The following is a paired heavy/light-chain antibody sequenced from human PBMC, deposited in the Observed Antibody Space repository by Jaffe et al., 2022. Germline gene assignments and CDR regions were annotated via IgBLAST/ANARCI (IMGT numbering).Heavy chain of an antibody. Sequence: QVQLQESGPGLVKPSETLSLTCAVSGYYISSGYYWGWIRQPPGKGLEWIGSISHVGSTYYNPSLKSRVTISLDRSKNQFSLKLSSVTAADTAMYYCALGDFWSESVWFDPWGQGTLVTV. D-gene: IGHD3-3*01. V-gene: IGHV4-38-2*01. J-gene: IGHJ5*02. CDR1: GYYISSGYY. CDR2: ISHVGST. CDR3: ALGDFWSESVWFDP.
Light chain of an antibody. CDR2: SDS. V-gene: IGLV3-12*02. CDR3: QVWDSSSDHPGV. Sequence: SYELTQPHSVSVATAQMARITCGGNNIGSKAVHWYQQKPGQDPVLVIYSDSNRPSGIPERFSGSNPGNTATLTISRIEAGDEADYYCQVWDSSSDHPGVFGGGTKLTVL. J-gene: IGLJ3*02. CDR1: NIGSKA.